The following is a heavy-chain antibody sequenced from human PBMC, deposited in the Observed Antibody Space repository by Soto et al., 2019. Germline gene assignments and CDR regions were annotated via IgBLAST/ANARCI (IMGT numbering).Heavy chain of an antibody. J-gene: IGHJ4*02. Sequence: GESLKISCQGSGYTFTIYWIGLVRQMPGKGLEWMGIIYPSDSDTRYSPSFQGQVTISADQSINTAYLQWDSLKASDTAIYYCARPANTVADHFDLWGQGTPVTVSS. CDR1: GYTFTIYW. CDR3: ARPANTVADHFDL. CDR2: IYPSDSDT. D-gene: IGHD4-17*01. V-gene: IGHV5-51*01.